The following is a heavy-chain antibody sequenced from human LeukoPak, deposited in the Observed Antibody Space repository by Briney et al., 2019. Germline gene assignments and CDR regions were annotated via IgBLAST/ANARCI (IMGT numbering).Heavy chain of an antibody. Sequence: PGGSLRLFCAASGFTFSTYGMHWVRQAPGKGLEWVAVISYDGRSKYYADSVKGRFTISRDNSKNTLYLQMNSLRAEDTAVYYCAKDIVATYYYGMDVWGQGTTVTVSS. CDR3: AKDIVATYYYGMDV. D-gene: IGHD5-12*01. CDR1: GFTFSTYG. V-gene: IGHV3-30*18. CDR2: ISYDGRSK. J-gene: IGHJ6*02.